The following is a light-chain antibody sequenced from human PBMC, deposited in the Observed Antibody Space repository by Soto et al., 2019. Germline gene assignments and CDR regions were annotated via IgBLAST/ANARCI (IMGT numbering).Light chain of an antibody. V-gene: IGLV2-14*01. CDR1: SNDVGGYNY. CDR3: TSYTSTIPYV. J-gene: IGLJ1*01. CDR2: EVS. Sequence: QSALTQPASVSGSPGQSITISCTGSSNDVGGYNYVSWYQQHPGHAPKLIIYEVSDRPSGVSPRFSGSKSGNTASLTISGLQVEDEADYFCTSYTSTIPYVFGSGTKLTVL.